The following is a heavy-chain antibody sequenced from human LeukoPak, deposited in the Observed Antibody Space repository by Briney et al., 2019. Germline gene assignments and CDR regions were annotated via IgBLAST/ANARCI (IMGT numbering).Heavy chain of an antibody. Sequence: GSGPTLVNPTQTLTLTCTFSGFSLSTRGGGVGWIRQPPGQALEWLSLIYWDDDKRYSPALKRRSTITKENSKTLGGSRMNNRDPVDTATYYCAHGTTSSPVDYWGQGTLVTVSS. V-gene: IGHV2-5*02. J-gene: IGHJ4*02. CDR1: GFSLSTRGGG. D-gene: IGHD1-1*01. CDR3: AHGTTSSPVDY. CDR2: IYWDDDK.